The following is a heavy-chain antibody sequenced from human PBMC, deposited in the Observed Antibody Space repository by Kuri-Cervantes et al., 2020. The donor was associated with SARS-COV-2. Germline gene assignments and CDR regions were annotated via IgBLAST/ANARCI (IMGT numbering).Heavy chain of an antibody. CDR1: GGSFSGYY. CDR3: ARGRRGYSYLAADV. CDR2: INHSGIT. J-gene: IGHJ6*04. Sequence: SETLSLTCAVYGGSFSGYYWSWIRQPPGKGLEWIGEINHSGITNYNPSLKSRVTISVDTSKNQFSLKLSTVTAADTAVYYCARGRRGYSYLAADVWGKGTTVTVSS. D-gene: IGHD5-18*01. V-gene: IGHV4-34*01.